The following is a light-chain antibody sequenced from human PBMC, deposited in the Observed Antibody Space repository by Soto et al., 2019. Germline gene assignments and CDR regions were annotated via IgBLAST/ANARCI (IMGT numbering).Light chain of an antibody. V-gene: IGLV2-14*01. CDR1: SSDVGHYNH. Sequence: QSVLTQAASVSGSPGQSITISCTGTSSDVGHYNHVSWYQHHPGKAPKLIIYEVTNRPSGVSDRFSGSRSGNTAFLTISGLQAEDEAHYYCSSYTSSNTGVFGGGTKLTVL. CDR3: SSYTSSNTGV. CDR2: EVT. J-gene: IGLJ3*02.